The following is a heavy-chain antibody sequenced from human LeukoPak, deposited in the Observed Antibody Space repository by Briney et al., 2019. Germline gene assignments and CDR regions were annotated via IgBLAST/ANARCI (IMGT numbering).Heavy chain of an antibody. CDR3: ARRGGTAMTDEAFDI. CDR1: GGSISSSSYY. D-gene: IGHD5-18*01. V-gene: IGHV4-39*07. CDR2: IYYSGST. Sequence: SETLSLTCTVSGGSISSSSYYWGWIRQPPGKGLEWIGSIYYSGSTYYNPSLKSRVTISVDTSKNQFSLKLSSVTAADTAVYYCARRGGTAMTDEAFDIWGQGTMVTVSS. J-gene: IGHJ3*02.